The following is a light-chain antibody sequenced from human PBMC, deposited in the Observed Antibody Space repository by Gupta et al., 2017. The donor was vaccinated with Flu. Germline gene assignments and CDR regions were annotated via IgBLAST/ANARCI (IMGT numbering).Light chain of an antibody. CDR2: EVS. CDR1: SSDVGRYNY. CDR3: SSYGGSNNYV. Sequence: QSALTQPPSAAGSPGQSVTISCTGTSSDVGRYNYVSWYQQHPGKAPKVLIHEVSKRPSGVPDRFSGSKSGNTASLTVSGLQAEDEADYYCSSYGGSNNYVFGTGTKVTVL. V-gene: IGLV2-8*01. J-gene: IGLJ1*01.